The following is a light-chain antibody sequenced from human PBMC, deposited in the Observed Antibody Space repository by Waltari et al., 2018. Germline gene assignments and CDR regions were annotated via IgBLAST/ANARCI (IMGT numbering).Light chain of an antibody. J-gene: IGKJ1*01. CDR2: KAS. Sequence: DIQMTQAPSTLSASVGDRVTLTCRASQSISSWLAWYQQKPGKAPKLLIYKASSLESGVPSRFSGSGSGTEFTLTISILQPDDFATYYCQQYNSYLRTFGQGTKVEIK. CDR3: QQYNSYLRT. CDR1: QSISSW. V-gene: IGKV1-5*03.